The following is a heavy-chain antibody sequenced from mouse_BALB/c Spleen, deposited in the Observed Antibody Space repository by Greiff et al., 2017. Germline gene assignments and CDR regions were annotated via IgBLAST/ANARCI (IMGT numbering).Heavy chain of an antibody. CDR2: ISYSGST. D-gene: IGHD4-1*01. Sequence: EVMLVESGPGLVKPSQSLSLTCTVTGYSITSDYAWNWIRQFPGNKLEWMGYISYSGSTSYNPSLKSRISITRDTSKNQFFLQLNSVTTEDTATYYCARKLGSLFDYWGQGTTLTVSS. CDR1: GYSITSDYA. CDR3: ARKLGSLFDY. V-gene: IGHV3-2*02. J-gene: IGHJ2*01.